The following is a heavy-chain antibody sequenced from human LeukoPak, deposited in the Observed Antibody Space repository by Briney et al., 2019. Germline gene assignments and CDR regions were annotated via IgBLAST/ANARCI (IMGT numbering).Heavy chain of an antibody. J-gene: IGHJ4*02. Sequence: GGSLRLSCAASGFPFSAYGMSWVRQVPGKGLEWVSGINWNGANTSYGDSVKGRFTISRDNAQSFLYLQMKDVRAEDTAFYYCARIFTSGWYGVDHWGQGTLVTVSS. D-gene: IGHD6-19*01. V-gene: IGHV3-20*04. CDR3: ARIFTSGWYGVDH. CDR2: INWNGANT. CDR1: GFPFSAYG.